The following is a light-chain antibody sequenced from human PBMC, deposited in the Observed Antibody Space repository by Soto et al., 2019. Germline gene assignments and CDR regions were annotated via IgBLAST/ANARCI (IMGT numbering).Light chain of an antibody. V-gene: IGKV3-11*01. CDR3: QQRSNWPRYT. J-gene: IGKJ2*01. CDR1: QSVSSY. CDR2: DAS. Sequence: EIVLTQSPATLSLSPGERATLSCSASQSVSSYLAWYQQKPGQAPRRLIYDASNRATGIPARFSGSGSGTDFTLTISSLEPEDFALYYWQQRSNWPRYTFGQGTKLAMK.